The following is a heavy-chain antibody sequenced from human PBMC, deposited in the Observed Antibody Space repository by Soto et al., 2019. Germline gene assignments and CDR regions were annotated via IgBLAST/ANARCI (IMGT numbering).Heavy chain of an antibody. Sequence: QVQLQESGPGLVKPSQTLSLTCTVSGGSISSGGYYWSWIRQHPGKGLEWIGYIYYSGSTYYNPSLKRRVTISVDTSKNQFSLKLSSVTAADTAVYYCARDLRRYCSGGSCYTGTFDYWGQGTLVTVSS. CDR2: IYYSGST. V-gene: IGHV4-31*03. CDR3: ARDLRRYCSGGSCYTGTFDY. CDR1: GGSISSGGYY. J-gene: IGHJ4*02. D-gene: IGHD2-15*01.